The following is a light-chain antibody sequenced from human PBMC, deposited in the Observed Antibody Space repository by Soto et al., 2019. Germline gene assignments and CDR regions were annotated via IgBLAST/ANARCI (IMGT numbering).Light chain of an antibody. Sequence: DIQMTQSPSSVSASVGDRVTITCRASQTISRNLNWYQQKPGKAPDLLIFAASNLQSGVPSRFSGSGSGADFTLTISSLQPEDFATYYCQQGHSAPLTFGGGTKVEIK. J-gene: IGKJ4*01. V-gene: IGKV1-39*01. CDR3: QQGHSAPLT. CDR1: QTISRN. CDR2: AAS.